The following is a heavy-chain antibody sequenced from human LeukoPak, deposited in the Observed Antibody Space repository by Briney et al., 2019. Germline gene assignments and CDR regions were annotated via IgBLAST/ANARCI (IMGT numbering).Heavy chain of an antibody. V-gene: IGHV1-69*13. CDR2: IIPIFGTA. CDR1: GGTFSSYA. Sequence: GASVKVSCKASGGTFSSYAISWVRQAPGQGLEWMGGIIPIFGTANYAQKFQGRVTITADESTSTAYMELSSLRSEDTAVYYCARQHDYGDYTSGFDCWGQGTLVTVSS. J-gene: IGHJ4*02. CDR3: ARQHDYGDYTSGFDC. D-gene: IGHD4-17*01.